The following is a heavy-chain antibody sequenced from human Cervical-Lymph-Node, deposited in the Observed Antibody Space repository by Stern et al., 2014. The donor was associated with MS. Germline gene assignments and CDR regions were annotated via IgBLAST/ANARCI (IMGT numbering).Heavy chain of an antibody. D-gene: IGHD3-16*02. CDR1: GFTFSSYS. CDR2: ISSSSSYI. CDR3: ARDRNYDYVWGSYRTPVDY. J-gene: IGHJ4*02. Sequence: EVQLVESGGGLVKPGGSLRLSCAASGFTFSSYSMNWVRQAPGKGMEWVSSISSSSSYIYYADSVKGRFTISRDNAKNSLYLQMNSLRAEDTAVYYCARDRNYDYVWGSYRTPVDYWGQGTLVTVSS. V-gene: IGHV3-21*01.